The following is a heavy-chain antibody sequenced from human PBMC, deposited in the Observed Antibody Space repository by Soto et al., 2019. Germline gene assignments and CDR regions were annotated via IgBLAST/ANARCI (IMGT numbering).Heavy chain of an antibody. CDR3: AKGALSTTSPYDFDY. CDR2: ISVSGNSA. V-gene: IGHV3-23*01. D-gene: IGHD1-26*01. J-gene: IGHJ4*02. Sequence: EVQLLESGGGLLQPGGSLRLSCAASGFTFSNYAMNWVRQAPGKGLEWVSTISVSGNSAYYADSVKGRFTISRDNSKNTLYLHLNSLRAEDTAIYYCAKGALSTTSPYDFDYWGQGTLVTVSS. CDR1: GFTFSNYA.